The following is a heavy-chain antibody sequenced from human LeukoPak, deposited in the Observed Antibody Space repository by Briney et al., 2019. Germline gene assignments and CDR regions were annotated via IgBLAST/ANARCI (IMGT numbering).Heavy chain of an antibody. V-gene: IGHV4-39*07. D-gene: IGHD3-22*01. CDR3: ARIPHKHSYYYDPGDY. J-gene: IGHJ4*02. CDR1: GGSISSSSYY. CDR2: IYYSGST. Sequence: PSETLSLTCTVSGGSISSSSYYWGWIRQPPGKGLEWIGSIYYSGSTYYNPSLKSRVTISVDTSKNQFSLKLSSVTAADTAVYYCARIPHKHSYYYDPGDYWGQGTLVTVSS.